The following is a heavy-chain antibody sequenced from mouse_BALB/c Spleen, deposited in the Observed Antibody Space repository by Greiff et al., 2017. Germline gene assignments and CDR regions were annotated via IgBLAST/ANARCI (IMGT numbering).Heavy chain of an antibody. V-gene: IGHV5-4*02. J-gene: IGHJ3*01. CDR2: ISDGGSYT. CDR3: ARDFYPFAY. CDR1: GFTFSDYY. Sequence: DVMLVESGGGLVKPGGSLKLSCAASGFTFSDYYMYWVRQTPEKRLEWVATISDGGSYTYYPDSVKGRFTISRDNAKNNLYLQMSSLKSEDTAMYYCARDFYPFAYWGQGTLVTVSA. D-gene: IGHD2-1*01.